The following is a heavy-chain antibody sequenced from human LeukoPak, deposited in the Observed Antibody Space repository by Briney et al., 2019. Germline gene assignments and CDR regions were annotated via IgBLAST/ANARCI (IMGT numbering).Heavy chain of an antibody. CDR3: AKGNGSSYGRYYFDY. V-gene: IGHV3-23*01. Sequence: GGSLRLSCAASGFTFSSYAMGWVRQAPGKGLEWVSAITASGGNTYYADSVKGRFTIPRDNSKNTLYLQVNSLRAEDTAVYYCAKGNGSSYGRYYFDYWGQGTLVTVSS. D-gene: IGHD5-18*01. CDR2: ITASGGNT. CDR1: GFTFSSYA. J-gene: IGHJ4*02.